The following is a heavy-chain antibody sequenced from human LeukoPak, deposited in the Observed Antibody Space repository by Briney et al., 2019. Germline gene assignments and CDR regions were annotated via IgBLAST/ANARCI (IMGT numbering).Heavy chain of an antibody. V-gene: IGHV7-4-1*02. J-gene: IGHJ4*02. CDR3: ARGVRSLFDY. CDR1: GFTFTSYG. D-gene: IGHD2-21*01. CDR2: INTNTGNP. Sequence: ASVKVSCKASGFTFTSYGLNWVRQAPGQGLEWMGWINTNTGNPAYAQGFTGRFVFSLDTSVSTAYLQISSLKAEDTAVYFCARGVRSLFDYWGQGTLVTVSS.